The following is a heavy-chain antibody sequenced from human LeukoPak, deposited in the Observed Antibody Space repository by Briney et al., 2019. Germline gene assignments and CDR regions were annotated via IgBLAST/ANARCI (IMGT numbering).Heavy chain of an antibody. CDR2: ISSSSSYI. D-gene: IGHD3-10*01. J-gene: IGHJ6*02. CDR3: ARDLLWFGELLPYYYYGMDV. V-gene: IGHV3-21*01. Sequence: GSLRLSCAASGFTFSSYSMNWVRQAPGKGLEWVSSISSSSSYIYYADSVKGRFTISRDNAKNSLYLQMNSLRAEDTAVYYCARDLLWFGELLPYYYYGMDVWGQGTTVTVSS. CDR1: GFTFSSYS.